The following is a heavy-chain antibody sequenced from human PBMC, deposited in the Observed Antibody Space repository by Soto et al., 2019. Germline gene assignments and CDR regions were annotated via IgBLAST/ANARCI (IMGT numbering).Heavy chain of an antibody. CDR1: GFTFSSYA. CDR2: ISGSGGST. D-gene: IGHD2-2*01. V-gene: IGHV3-23*01. J-gene: IGHJ3*02. CDR3: AKEYCSSTSCYVAAFDI. Sequence: GGSLRLSCAASGFTFSSYAMSWVRQAPGKGLEWVSAISGSGGSTYYADSVKGRFTISRDNSKNTLYLQMNSLRAEDTAVYYCAKEYCSSTSCYVAAFDIWGQGTMVTVSS.